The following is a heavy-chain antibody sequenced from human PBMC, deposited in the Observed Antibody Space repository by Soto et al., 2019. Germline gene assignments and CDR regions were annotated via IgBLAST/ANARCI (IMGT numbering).Heavy chain of an antibody. CDR3: AGHDYGDYSFDY. CDR1: GYSISSGYY. Sequence: PSETLSLTCAVSGYSISSGYYWGWIRQPPGKGLEWLGSIYHSGSTYYNPSLKSRVTISEDTSKNQFSLKLSSVTAADTAVYYCAGHDYGDYSFDYWGQGTLVTVSS. J-gene: IGHJ4*02. V-gene: IGHV4-38-2*01. D-gene: IGHD4-17*01. CDR2: IYHSGST.